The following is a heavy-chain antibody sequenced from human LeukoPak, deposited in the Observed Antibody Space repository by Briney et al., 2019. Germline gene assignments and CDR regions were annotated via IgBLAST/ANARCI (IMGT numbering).Heavy chain of an antibody. V-gene: IGHV3-23*01. CDR3: AKMGSDYSGYDAFDI. CDR1: GFTFSSYA. J-gene: IGHJ3*02. CDR2: IPGSGGSA. Sequence: PGGSLRLSCAASGFTFSSYAMSWVRQAPGKGLEWVSAIPGSGGSAYYADSVKGRFTISRDNSKNTLCLQMNSLRADDTAVYYCAKMGSDYSGYDAFDIWGQGTMVTVSS. D-gene: IGHD3-10*01.